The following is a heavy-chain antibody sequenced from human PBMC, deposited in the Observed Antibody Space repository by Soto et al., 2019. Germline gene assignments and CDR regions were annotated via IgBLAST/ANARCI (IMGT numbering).Heavy chain of an antibody. Sequence: QVQLVQSGAELKKPGASVKVSCKSSGYSFINYYIHWVRQAPGQGLEWMGWINPHSGDTDYAKKFQGRVTMTRDTSISTVFMDLITLTSDDTALYWCSIQGETNIAPRDFFGMDVWGQGTSLSVSS. J-gene: IGHJ6*02. CDR2: INPHSGDT. V-gene: IGHV1-2*02. CDR3: SIQGETNIAPRDFFGMDV. D-gene: IGHD6-6*01. CDR1: GYSFINYY.